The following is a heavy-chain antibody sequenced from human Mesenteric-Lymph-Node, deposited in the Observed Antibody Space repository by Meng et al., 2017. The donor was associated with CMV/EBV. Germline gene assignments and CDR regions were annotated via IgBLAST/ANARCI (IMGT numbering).Heavy chain of an antibody. CDR2: IGTYNGNT. CDR1: GYTFTDHG. J-gene: IGHJ6*02. CDR3: ARDIVVVPAAITDYYYYGMDV. D-gene: IGHD2-2*02. V-gene: IGHV1-18*01. Sequence: ASVKVSCKTSGYTFTDHGFSWVRQAPGQGLEWMGWIGTYNGNTNYAQKLQGRVTMTTDTSTSTAYMELRSLRSDDTAVYYCARDIVVVPAAITDYYYYGMDVWGQGTTVTVSS.